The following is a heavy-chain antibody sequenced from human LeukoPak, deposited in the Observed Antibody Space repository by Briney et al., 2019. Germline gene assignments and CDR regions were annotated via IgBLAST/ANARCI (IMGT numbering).Heavy chain of an antibody. CDR1: GGSISSYY. CDR3: ARDRGITVAGRGYWYFDL. J-gene: IGHJ2*01. Sequence: SETLSLTCTVSGGSISSYYWSWIRQPPGKGLEWMGYISYSGSTNYNPSLKSRVTISLDTFKNQVSLKLSSVTAADTAVYYCARDRGITVAGRGYWYFDLWGRGTLVTVSS. CDR2: ISYSGST. D-gene: IGHD6-19*01. V-gene: IGHV4-59*01.